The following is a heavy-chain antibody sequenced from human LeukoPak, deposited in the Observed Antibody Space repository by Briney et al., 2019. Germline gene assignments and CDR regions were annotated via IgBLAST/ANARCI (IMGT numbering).Heavy chain of an antibody. Sequence: ASVKVSCKASGYTFTSYYMHWVRQTPGQGLEWMGIINPSTGSTNYAQKFQGRVTMTRDTSTSTVYMELSSLRSEDTGVYYCARTDWGSSDQWGQGTLVTVSS. CDR2: INPSTGST. V-gene: IGHV1-46*01. D-gene: IGHD7-27*01. CDR3: ARTDWGSSDQ. J-gene: IGHJ4*02. CDR1: GYTFTSYY.